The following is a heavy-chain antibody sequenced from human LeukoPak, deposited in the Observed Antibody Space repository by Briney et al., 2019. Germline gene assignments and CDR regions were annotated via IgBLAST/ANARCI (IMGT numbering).Heavy chain of an antibody. CDR3: ARDRYYDFWSGYFSEIDY. D-gene: IGHD3-3*01. V-gene: IGHV1-2*02. CDR2: ISPNSGGT. Sequence: GASVKVSCKASGYTFTGYYMHWVRQAPGQGLEWMGWISPNSGGTNYAQKFQGRVTMTRDTSISTAYMELSRLRSDDTAVYYCARDRYYDFWSGYFSEIDYWGQGTLVTVSS. CDR1: GYTFTGYY. J-gene: IGHJ4*02.